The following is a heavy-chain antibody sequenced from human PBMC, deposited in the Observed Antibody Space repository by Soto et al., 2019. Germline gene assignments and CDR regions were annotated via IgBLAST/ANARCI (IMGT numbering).Heavy chain of an antibody. V-gene: IGHV1-46*01. D-gene: IGHD3-22*01. CDR3: ARDKSEVAYYYDSSGLNY. J-gene: IGHJ4*02. CDR1: GYTFTSYY. CDR2: INPSGGST. Sequence: VKVSCKASGYTFTSYYMHWVRQAPGQGLEWMGIINPSGGSTSYAQKFQGRVTMTRDTSTSTVYMELSSLRSEDTAVYYCARDKSEVAYYYDSSGLNYWGQGTLVTVSS.